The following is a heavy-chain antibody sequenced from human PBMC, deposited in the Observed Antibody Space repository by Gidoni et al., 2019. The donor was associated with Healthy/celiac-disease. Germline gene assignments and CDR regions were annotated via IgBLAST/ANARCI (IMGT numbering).Heavy chain of an antibody. V-gene: IGHV5-51*01. D-gene: IGHD3-3*01. CDR3: ARRFPIFGVVENWFDP. Sequence: EVQLVQSGAEVKKPGESLKISCKGSGYSFTSYWIGWVRQMPGKGLEWRGIIYPGDSDTRYSPSFQGQVTISADKSISTAYLQWSSLKASDTAMYYCARRFPIFGVVENWFDPWGQGTLVTVSS. CDR1: GYSFTSYW. J-gene: IGHJ5*02. CDR2: IYPGDSDT.